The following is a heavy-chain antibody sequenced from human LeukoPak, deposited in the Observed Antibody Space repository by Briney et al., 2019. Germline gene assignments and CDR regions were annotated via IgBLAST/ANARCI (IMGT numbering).Heavy chain of an antibody. D-gene: IGHD1-26*01. CDR2: IYYSGST. Sequence: SETLSLTCTVSGGSISSSTYYWGWIRQPPGKGLEWIGYIYYSGSTNYNPSLKSRVTISVDTSKNQFSLKLSSVTAADTAVYYCARHSGSYLPPNYWGQRTLVTVSS. CDR3: ARHSGSYLPPNY. V-gene: IGHV4-61*05. J-gene: IGHJ4*02. CDR1: GGSISSSTYY.